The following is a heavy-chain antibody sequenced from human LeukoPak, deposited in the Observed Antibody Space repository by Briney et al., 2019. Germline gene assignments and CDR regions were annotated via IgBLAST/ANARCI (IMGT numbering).Heavy chain of an antibody. V-gene: IGHV1-69*13. CDR2: IIPIFGTA. CDR1: VCTFSSYA. CDR3: ARGRNVEMATIVLYFDY. D-gene: IGHD5-24*01. Sequence: SVKVSCKASVCTFSSYAISWVRQAPGQGLEWMGGIIPIFGTANYAQKFQGRVTITADESASTAYMELSSLRSEDTAVYYCARGRNVEMATIVLYFDYWGQGTLVTVSS. J-gene: IGHJ4*02.